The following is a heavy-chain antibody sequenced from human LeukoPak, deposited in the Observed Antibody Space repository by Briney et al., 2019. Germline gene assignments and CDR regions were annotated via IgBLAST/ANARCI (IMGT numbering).Heavy chain of an antibody. CDR3: ARSRGTHYYYYYMDV. CDR1: GFTFSSYA. Sequence: GGSLRLSCAASGFTFSSYAMHWVRQAPGKGLEYVSAISSNGGSTYYANSVKGRFTISRDNSKNTLYLQMGSLRAEDMAVYYCARSRGTHYYYYYMDVWGKGTMVTVSS. CDR2: ISSNGGST. J-gene: IGHJ6*03. D-gene: IGHD2-15*01. V-gene: IGHV3-64*01.